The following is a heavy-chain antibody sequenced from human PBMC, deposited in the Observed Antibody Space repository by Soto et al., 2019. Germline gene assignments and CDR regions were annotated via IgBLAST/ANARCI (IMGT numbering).Heavy chain of an antibody. D-gene: IGHD3-10*02. V-gene: IGHV3-15*01. J-gene: IGHJ6*02. CDR3: TTDSSMFQNYGMDV. CDR1: GFTFSNAW. CDR2: IKSKTDGGTT. Sequence: PGGSLRLSCAAYGFTFSNAWMSWVRQAPGKGLEWVGRIKSKTDGGTTDYAAPVKGRFTISRDDSKNTLYLQMNSLKTEDTAVYYCTTDSSMFQNYGMDVWGQGTTVTVSS.